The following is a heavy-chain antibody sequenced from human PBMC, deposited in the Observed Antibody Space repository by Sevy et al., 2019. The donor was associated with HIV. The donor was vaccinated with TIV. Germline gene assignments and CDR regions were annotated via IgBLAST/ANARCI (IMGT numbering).Heavy chain of an antibody. Sequence: GGSLRLSCAASGFIFSNYAMHWVRQAPGKGLEWVAVISYDGINKYYADSVKCRFTISRDKSKNTLYVQMNSLRAEDTAVYYCARDSNSGYYYYYAMDVWGQGTTVTVSS. CDR2: ISYDGINK. CDR3: ARDSNSGYYYYYAMDV. J-gene: IGHJ6*02. D-gene: IGHD1-26*01. CDR1: GFIFSNYA. V-gene: IGHV3-30-3*01.